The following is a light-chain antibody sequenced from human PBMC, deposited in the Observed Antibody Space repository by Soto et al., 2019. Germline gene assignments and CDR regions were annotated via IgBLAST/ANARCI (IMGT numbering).Light chain of an antibody. CDR3: QQYNNWPLT. Sequence: LVLTQSPATLSVSPGERATLSCRASQSVSSNLAWHQQRPGQAPRLLIYGASTRATGVPARFSGGGSGTELTITITSLQSEDFEVYWCQQYNNWPLTFGPGTRLEIK. CDR2: GAS. CDR1: QSVSSN. V-gene: IGKV3D-15*01. J-gene: IGKJ5*01.